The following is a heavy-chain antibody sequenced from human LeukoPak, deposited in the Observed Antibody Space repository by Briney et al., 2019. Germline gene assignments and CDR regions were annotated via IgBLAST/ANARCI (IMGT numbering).Heavy chain of an antibody. J-gene: IGHJ5*02. D-gene: IGHD3-10*01. CDR1: GGSFSGYY. CDR2: INNSGST. Sequence: SETLSLTCAVYGGSFSGYYWSWIRQPPGKGLEWIGEINNSGSTNYIPSLKSRVTISVDTSKNQFSLKLSSVTAADTAVYYCARARKVRGVIIRGHWFDPWGQGTLVTVSS. CDR3: ARARKVRGVIIRGHWFDP. V-gene: IGHV4-34*01.